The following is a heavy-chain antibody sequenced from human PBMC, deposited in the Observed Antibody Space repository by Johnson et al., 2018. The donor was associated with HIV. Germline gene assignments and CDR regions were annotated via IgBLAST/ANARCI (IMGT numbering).Heavy chain of an antibody. CDR1: GCTLRSYG. V-gene: IGHV3-30*19. J-gene: IGHJ3*01. CDR2: ISYDGSNQ. D-gene: IGHD3-10*01. Sequence: QVHLVESGGGVVQPGRSLRLSCAAPGCTLRSYGMHRVRQAPGKGLAWVAVISYDGSNQYYADSVKGRFTISRDNAKNTMYLQMNSLRTDDTALYYCAKDGHSYESGSQHYPFHEFDVWGQGTMVAVSS. CDR3: AKDGHSYESGSQHYPFHEFDV.